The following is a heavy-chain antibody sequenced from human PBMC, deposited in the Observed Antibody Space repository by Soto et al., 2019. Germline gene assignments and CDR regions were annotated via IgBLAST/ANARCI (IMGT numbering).Heavy chain of an antibody. D-gene: IGHD4-17*01. Sequence: ASVKVSCKASGYTFTSYAMHWVRQAPGQRLEWMGWINAVNGNTKYSQKFQGRVTITRDTSASTAYMELSSLRSEDTAVYYCARTPHYGDYAGNAFDIWGQGTMVTVSS. CDR1: GYTFTSYA. CDR2: INAVNGNT. CDR3: ARTPHYGDYAGNAFDI. J-gene: IGHJ3*02. V-gene: IGHV1-3*01.